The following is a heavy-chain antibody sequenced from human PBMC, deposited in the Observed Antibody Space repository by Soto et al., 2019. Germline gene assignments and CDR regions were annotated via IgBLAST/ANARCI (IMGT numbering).Heavy chain of an antibody. D-gene: IGHD1-26*01. CDR1: GFTFSSYA. J-gene: IGHJ3*02. CDR3: AKPRRATTAPDAFDI. Sequence: LRLSCAASGFTFSSYAMSRVRQAPGKGLEWVSAISGSGGSTYYADSVKGRFTISRDNSKNTLYLQMNSLRAEDTAVYYCAKPRRATTAPDAFDIWGQGTMVTVSS. CDR2: ISGSGGST. V-gene: IGHV3-23*01.